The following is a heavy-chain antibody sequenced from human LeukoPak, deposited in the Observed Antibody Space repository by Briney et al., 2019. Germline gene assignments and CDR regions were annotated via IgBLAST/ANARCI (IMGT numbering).Heavy chain of an antibody. CDR3: ARALLWFGEFNFDY. D-gene: IGHD3-10*01. CDR2: ISAYNGNT. V-gene: IGHV1-18*01. Sequence: ASLKVSCKASGYTFTSYGISWVRQAPGQGLEWMGWISAYNGNTNYAQKLQGRVTMTTDTSTSTAYMELRSLRFDDTAVYYCARALLWFGEFNFDYWGQGTLVTVSS. J-gene: IGHJ4*02. CDR1: GYTFTSYG.